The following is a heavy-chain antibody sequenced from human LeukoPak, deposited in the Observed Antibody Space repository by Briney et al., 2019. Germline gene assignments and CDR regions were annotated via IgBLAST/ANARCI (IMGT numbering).Heavy chain of an antibody. CDR1: GGSISSYY. CDR2: IYTSGST. Sequence: PSETLSLTCTVSGGSISSYYWSWIRQPAGKGLEWIGRIYTSGSTNYNPSLKSRVTMSVDTSKNQFSLKLSSVTAADTAVYYCARHIPPPVSQGAFDIWGQGTMVTVSS. CDR3: ARHIPPPVSQGAFDI. D-gene: IGHD2-21*01. V-gene: IGHV4-4*07. J-gene: IGHJ3*02.